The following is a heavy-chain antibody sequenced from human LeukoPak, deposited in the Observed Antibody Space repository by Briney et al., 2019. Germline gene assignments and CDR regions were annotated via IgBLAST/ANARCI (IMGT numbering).Heavy chain of an antibody. D-gene: IGHD3-10*01. CDR1: GFTFSSYG. CDR3: ARAGKWLPYDLDY. Sequence: GGSLRLSCAASGFTFSSYGMHWVRQAPGKGLEWVAVISYDGSNKYYADSVKGRFTISRDNSTNTLYLQLNSLRTEDTAVYYCARAGKWLPYDLDYWGQGTLVTVSS. J-gene: IGHJ4*02. V-gene: IGHV3-30*03. CDR2: ISYDGSNK.